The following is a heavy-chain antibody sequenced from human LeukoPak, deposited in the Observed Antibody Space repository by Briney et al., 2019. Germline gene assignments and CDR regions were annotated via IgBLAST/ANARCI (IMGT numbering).Heavy chain of an antibody. D-gene: IGHD3-3*01. J-gene: IGHJ4*02. V-gene: IGHV4-34*01. CDR2: INHSGST. CDR3: ARARAVRFLDY. CDR1: GGSFSGYY. Sequence: SETLSLTCAVYGGSFSGYYWSWIRQPPGKGLEWIGEINHSGSTNYNPSLKSRVTISVDTSKNQFSLELSSVTAADTAVYYCARARAVRFLDYWGQGTLVTVSS.